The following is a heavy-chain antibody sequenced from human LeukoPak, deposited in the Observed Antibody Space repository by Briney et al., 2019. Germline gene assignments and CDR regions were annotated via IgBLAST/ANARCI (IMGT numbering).Heavy chain of an antibody. CDR3: AKGTYYYGSTESTGSWYFDL. V-gene: IGHV3-30*18. D-gene: IGHD3-10*01. Sequence: GGSLRLSCAASGFTFSSYGMHWIRQAPGKGLEWVAVISYDGSNKYYADSVKGRFTISRDNSKNTLYLQMNSLRAEDTAVYYCAKGTYYYGSTESTGSWYFDLWGRGTLVTVSS. CDR2: ISYDGSNK. J-gene: IGHJ2*01. CDR1: GFTFSSYG.